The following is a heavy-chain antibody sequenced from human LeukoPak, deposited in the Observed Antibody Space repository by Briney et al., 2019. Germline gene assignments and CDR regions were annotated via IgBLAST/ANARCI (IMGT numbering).Heavy chain of an antibody. CDR3: ARQAGQLVDY. CDR2: IYPSDSDT. V-gene: IGHV5-51*01. J-gene: IGHJ4*02. D-gene: IGHD6-13*01. CDR1: GYNFATSW. Sequence: PGESLKISCGASGYNFATSWIAWVRQMPGRGLEGMGIIYPSDSDTRYSPSFQGQVTISADKSINTAYLQWTNLKASDSGIYFCARQAGQLVDYWGQGTQVIVSS.